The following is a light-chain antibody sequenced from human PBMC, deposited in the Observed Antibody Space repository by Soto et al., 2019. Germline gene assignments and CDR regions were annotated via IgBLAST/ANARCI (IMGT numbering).Light chain of an antibody. J-gene: IGKJ3*01. CDR1: QSVTSSY. V-gene: IGKV3-20*01. CDR2: GAS. Sequence: EIVLTQSPGTLSLSSGERATLTCRASQSVTSSYLAWYQQKPGQAPRLLMYGASSRATGIPDRFSGSGSGTDFTLTISRLEPEDFAVYYCQQYGSSPLTFGPGTKVDIK. CDR3: QQYGSSPLT.